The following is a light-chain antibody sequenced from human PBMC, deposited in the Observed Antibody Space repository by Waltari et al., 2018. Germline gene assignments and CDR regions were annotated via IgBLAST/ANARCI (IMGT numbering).Light chain of an antibody. Sequence: CRAGQGFGRALAWNQQRPGQALRLLVYDAFTRATGVADRFSGSGSGTDFSLTISRLDPEDFAVYYCQMYVRLPVTFGQGTKVEIK. CDR3: QMYVRLPVT. J-gene: IGKJ1*01. V-gene: IGKV3-20*01. CDR1: QGFGRA. CDR2: DAF.